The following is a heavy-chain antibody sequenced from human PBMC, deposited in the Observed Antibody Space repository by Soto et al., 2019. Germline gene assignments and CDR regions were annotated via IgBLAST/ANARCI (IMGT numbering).Heavy chain of an antibody. J-gene: IGHJ4*02. D-gene: IGHD5-12*01. CDR1: GGTFSSYA. Sequence: SVKGSCKASGGTFSSYAISWLRQAPGQGLEWMGGIIPIFGTANYAQKFQGRVTITADESTSTAYMELSSLRSEDTAVYYCAKSRDGYNFFVYWGQGTLVTVSS. V-gene: IGHV1-69*13. CDR2: IIPIFGTA. CDR3: AKSRDGYNFFVY.